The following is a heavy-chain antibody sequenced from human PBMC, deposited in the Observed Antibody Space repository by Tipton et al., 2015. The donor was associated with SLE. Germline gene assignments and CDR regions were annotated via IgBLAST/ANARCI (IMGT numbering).Heavy chain of an antibody. Sequence: QSGAEVKKPGSSVKVSCKASGGTFSSSAISWVRQAPGQGLEWIGGIIPMFATTNNAQRFQGRVTFTADETTSTAYMALSSLTSEDSAVYYCAHTGSGSYGMDVWCQATRVTVS. CDR2: IIPMFATT. J-gene: IGHJ6*02. V-gene: IGHV1-69*01. CDR3: AHTGSGSYGMDV. CDR1: GGTFSSSA. D-gene: IGHD3-10*01.